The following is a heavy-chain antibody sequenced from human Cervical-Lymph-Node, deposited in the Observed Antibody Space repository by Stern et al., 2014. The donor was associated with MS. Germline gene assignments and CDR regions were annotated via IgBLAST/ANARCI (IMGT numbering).Heavy chain of an antibody. CDR2: INHSGST. J-gene: IGHJ4*02. V-gene: IGHV4-34*01. Sequence: QVQLQQWGAGLLKPSETLSLTCAVYGGSFSGYYWSWVRQPPGKGLEWIGEINHSGSTNYNPSLKSRVTISVDTSKNQFSLNLSSVTAADTAVYYCARWPQYSGRYDYWGQGTLVTVSS. CDR3: ARWPQYSGRYDY. D-gene: IGHD5-12*01. CDR1: GGSFSGYY.